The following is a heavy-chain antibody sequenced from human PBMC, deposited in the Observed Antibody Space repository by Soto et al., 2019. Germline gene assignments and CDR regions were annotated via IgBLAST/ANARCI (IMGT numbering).Heavy chain of an antibody. V-gene: IGHV4-34*01. D-gene: IGHD3-10*01. J-gene: IGHJ4*02. CDR3: ARGFMVRGVTY. CDR2: INHSGST. CDR1: GGSFSGYY. Sequence: QVQLQQWGAGLLKPSETLSLTCAVYGGSFSGYYWSWIRQPPGKGLEWIGEINHSGSTNYNPSLKRRVTISVDTSKNQFSLKLSSVTAADTAVYYCARGFMVRGVTYWGQGTLVTVSS.